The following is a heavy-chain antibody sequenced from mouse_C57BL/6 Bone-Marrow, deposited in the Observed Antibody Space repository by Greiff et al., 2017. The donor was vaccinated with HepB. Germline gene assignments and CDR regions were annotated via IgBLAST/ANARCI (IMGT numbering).Heavy chain of an antibody. CDR3: ASRREYFDV. J-gene: IGHJ1*03. Sequence: QVHVKQSGAELVRPGASVKLSCKASGYTFTDYYINWVKQRPGQGLEWIARIYPGSGNTYYNEKFKGKATLTAEKSSSTAYMQLSSLTSEDSAVYFCASRREYFDVWGTGTTVTVSS. CDR2: IYPGSGNT. CDR1: GYTFTDYY. V-gene: IGHV1-76*01.